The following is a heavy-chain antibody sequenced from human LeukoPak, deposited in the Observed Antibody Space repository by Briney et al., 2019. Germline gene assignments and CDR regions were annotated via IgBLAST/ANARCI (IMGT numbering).Heavy chain of an antibody. CDR1: GGTFSSYA. Sequence: SVKVSCKASGGTFSSYAISWVRQAPGQGLEWMGRIIPILGIANYAQKFQGRVTITADKSTSTAYMELSSLRSEDTAVYYCAGDTPDSSGYPLDAFDIWGQGTMVTVSS. J-gene: IGHJ3*02. CDR3: AGDTPDSSGYPLDAFDI. CDR2: IIPILGIA. V-gene: IGHV1-69*04. D-gene: IGHD3-22*01.